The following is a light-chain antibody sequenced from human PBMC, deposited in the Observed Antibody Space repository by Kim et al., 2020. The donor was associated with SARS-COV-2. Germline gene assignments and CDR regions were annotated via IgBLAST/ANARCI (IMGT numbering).Light chain of an antibody. CDR2: KAS. J-gene: IGKJ1*01. Sequence: SASVGDRVTITCRASQSIGSWLAWYQQKPGKAPKLLIYKASSLESGVPSRFSGSGSGPEFTLTISSLQPDDFATYYCQQYNTYRTFGQGTKVDIK. V-gene: IGKV1-5*03. CDR3: QQYNTYRT. CDR1: QSIGSW.